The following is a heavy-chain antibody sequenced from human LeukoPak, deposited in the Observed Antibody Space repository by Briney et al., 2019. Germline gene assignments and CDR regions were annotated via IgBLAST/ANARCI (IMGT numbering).Heavy chain of an antibody. CDR3: ARVGYYGSGSYNNDYGMAV. Sequence: ASVKVSCKASGYTFTSYAMHWVRQAPGQRLEWMGWINAGNGNTKYSQKFQGRVTIARDTSASTAYMELGSLRSEDTAVYYCARVGYYGSGSYNNDYGMAVWGQGTTVTVSS. CDR1: GYTFTSYA. D-gene: IGHD3-10*01. J-gene: IGHJ6*02. CDR2: INAGNGNT. V-gene: IGHV1-3*01.